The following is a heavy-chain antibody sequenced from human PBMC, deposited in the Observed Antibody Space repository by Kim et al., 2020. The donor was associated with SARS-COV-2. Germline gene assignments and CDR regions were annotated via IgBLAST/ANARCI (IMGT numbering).Heavy chain of an antibody. Sequence: ASVKVSCKASGYTFTGYHIHWVRQAPGQGLEWVGWINPNSGGTNYAQNFQGRVTMTRDTSSSTAHMELSRLRFDDTAMYYCARSRPPVGGSFWTGYYPLDYWGQGTLVTVSS. CDR2: INPNSGGT. CDR3: ARSRPPVGGSFWTGYYPLDY. J-gene: IGHJ4*02. V-gene: IGHV1-2*02. CDR1: GYTFTGYH. D-gene: IGHD3-3*01.